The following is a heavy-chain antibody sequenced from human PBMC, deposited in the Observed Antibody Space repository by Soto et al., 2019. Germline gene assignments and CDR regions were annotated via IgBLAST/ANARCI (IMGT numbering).Heavy chain of an antibody. Sequence: ASVKVSCKASGYTFTGYYMHWVRQAPGQGLEWMGWINPNSGGTNYAQKFQGRVTMTRDTSISTAYMELSRLRSDGTAVYYCARIGGDLNWFDPWGQGTLVTVSS. CDR3: ARIGGDLNWFDP. D-gene: IGHD2-21*02. V-gene: IGHV1-2*02. CDR1: GYTFTGYY. CDR2: INPNSGGT. J-gene: IGHJ5*02.